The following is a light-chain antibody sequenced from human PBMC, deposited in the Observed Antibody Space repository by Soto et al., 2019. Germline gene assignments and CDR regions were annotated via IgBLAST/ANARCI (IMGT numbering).Light chain of an antibody. V-gene: IGKV3-20*01. CDR3: EQYDGSPRT. J-gene: IGKJ1*01. Sequence: EIVLMQSPGTLSLSPGERATLSCRASQSVKNSYLAWYQQKPGQSPRLVIYGVSNRATGIPNRFSGGGFGTDFTLTISRLEPEDFAVYYCEQYDGSPRTFGQGTKV. CDR1: QSVKNSY. CDR2: GVS.